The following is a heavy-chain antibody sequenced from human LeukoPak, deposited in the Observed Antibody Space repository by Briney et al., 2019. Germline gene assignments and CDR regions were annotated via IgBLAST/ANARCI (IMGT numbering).Heavy chain of an antibody. Sequence: GGSLRLSCAASGFTFSSYAMSWVRQAPGKGLEWVSAISGSGGSTYYADSVKGRFTISRDNSKNTLYLQMNSLRAEDTAVYYCAKDFPPGGWNITYTIDYWGQGTLATASS. V-gene: IGHV3-23*01. J-gene: IGHJ4*02. CDR1: GFTFSSYA. D-gene: IGHD2/OR15-2a*01. CDR3: AKDFPPGGWNITYTIDY. CDR2: ISGSGGST.